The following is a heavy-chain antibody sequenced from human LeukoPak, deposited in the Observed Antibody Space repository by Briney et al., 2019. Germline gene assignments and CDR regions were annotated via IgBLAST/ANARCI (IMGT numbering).Heavy chain of an antibody. V-gene: IGHV3-30*02. D-gene: IGHD2-2*01. Sequence: TGGSLRIYCAASGFTFSNYGMHWVRQAPGKGLEWVAFIRYDGDSTHYADSVKGRFTISRDDSENTLHLQMSSLRAEDTALYYCASNRRYCSSPSCPPLDYWGQGTLVTVSS. CDR2: IRYDGDST. CDR3: ASNRRYCSSPSCPPLDY. CDR1: GFTFSNYG. J-gene: IGHJ4*02.